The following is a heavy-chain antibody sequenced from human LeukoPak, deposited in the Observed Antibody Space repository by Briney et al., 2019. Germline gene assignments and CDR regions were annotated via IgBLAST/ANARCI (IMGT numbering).Heavy chain of an antibody. Sequence: AGGSLGLSCAASGFTFSSYAMHWVRQAPGKGLEYVSAISSNGGSTYYANSVKGRFTISRDNSKNTLYLQMGSLRAEDMAVYYCARDYEYDFWSGYREPGYWGQGTLVTVSS. CDR3: ARDYEYDFWSGYREPGY. V-gene: IGHV3-64*01. CDR1: GFTFSSYA. D-gene: IGHD3-3*01. CDR2: ISSNGGST. J-gene: IGHJ4*02.